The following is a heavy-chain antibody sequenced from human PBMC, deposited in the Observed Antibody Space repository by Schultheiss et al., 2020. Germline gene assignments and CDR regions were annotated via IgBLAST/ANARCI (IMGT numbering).Heavy chain of an antibody. CDR2: INPNSGGT. J-gene: IGHJ4*02. Sequence: ASVKVSCKASGFTFTSSAMQWVRQARGQGLEWMGWINPNSGGTNYAQKFQGRVTITRDTSASTAYMELSSLRSEDTAVYYCARDKEVVVVAQYYFDYWGQGTLVTVSS. D-gene: IGHD2-15*01. CDR1: GFTFTSSA. V-gene: IGHV1-3*01. CDR3: ARDKEVVVVAQYYFDY.